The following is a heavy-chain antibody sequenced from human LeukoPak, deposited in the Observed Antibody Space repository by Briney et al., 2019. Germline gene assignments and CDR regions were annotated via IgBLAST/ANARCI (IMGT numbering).Heavy chain of an antibody. J-gene: IGHJ4*02. CDR1: GGSFSGYY. CDR2: INHSGST. Sequence: SETLSLTCAVYGGSFSGYYWSWIRQPPGKGLEWIGEINHSGSTNYNPSLKSRVTISVDTSKNQFSLKLSSVTAGDTAVYYCARPLGYWGQGTLVTVSS. V-gene: IGHV4-34*01. CDR3: ARPLGY. D-gene: IGHD3-16*01.